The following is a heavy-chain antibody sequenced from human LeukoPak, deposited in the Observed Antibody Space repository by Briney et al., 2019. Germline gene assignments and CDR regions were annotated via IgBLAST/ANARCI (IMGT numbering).Heavy chain of an antibody. D-gene: IGHD2-21*02. Sequence: TSETLSLTCTVSGYSISSGYYWGWIRQPPGKGLEWIGSIYHGGSTYYNPSLRSRVIVSVDTSKNHFSLKMSSVTAADTAVYYCARDLASCAGDCYSDGFDYWGQGALVTVSS. CDR3: ARDLASCAGDCYSDGFDY. CDR1: GYSISSGYY. J-gene: IGHJ4*02. V-gene: IGHV4-38-2*02. CDR2: IYHGGST.